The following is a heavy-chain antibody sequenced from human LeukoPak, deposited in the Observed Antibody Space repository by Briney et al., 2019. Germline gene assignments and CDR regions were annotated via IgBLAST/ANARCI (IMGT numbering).Heavy chain of an antibody. CDR2: IYYSGNT. CDR3: ARVRGPDGWFAP. J-gene: IGHJ5*02. Sequence: SETLSLTCTDSGGSIDRRSYYWGWIRQPPGKGLEWIGSIYYSGNTYYNSSLESRITISVNTTKNQVALKLSSVTAADTAVYYCARVRGPDGWFAPWGQETLVSVSS. CDR1: GGSIDRRSYY. V-gene: IGHV4-39*01.